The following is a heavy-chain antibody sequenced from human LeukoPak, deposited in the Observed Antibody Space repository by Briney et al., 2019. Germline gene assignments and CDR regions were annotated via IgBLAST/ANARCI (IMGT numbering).Heavy chain of an antibody. J-gene: IGHJ4*02. V-gene: IGHV3-21*01. CDR2: LSSSSSYI. D-gene: IGHD3-22*01. CDR1: RTLSSSYC. CDR3: ARGNYYDGYFDY. Sequence: GGSLALYCADSRTLSSSYCMNWLRPAPGKGLELVLTLSSSSSYINYAASVNGRFTISRDNPKNSLYLQINSLRAEDTAGYYCARGNYYDGYFDYCGQGSLVTASS.